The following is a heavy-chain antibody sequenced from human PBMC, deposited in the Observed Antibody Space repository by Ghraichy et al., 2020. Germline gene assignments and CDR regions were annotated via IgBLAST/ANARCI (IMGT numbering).Heavy chain of an antibody. CDR1: GFTFNSYG. V-gene: IGHV3-30*03. CDR2: VSLDGNKK. CDR3: ASSISARSDPEAV. J-gene: IGHJ3*01. D-gene: IGHD6-6*01. Sequence: GESLNISCAASGFTFNSYGMHWVRQAPGKGLEWVAVVSLDGNKKYYGDSVKGRFTISRDNSNNRVYLQMNGLNTNDTAIYYCASSISARSDPEAVWGQGTVVTVSS.